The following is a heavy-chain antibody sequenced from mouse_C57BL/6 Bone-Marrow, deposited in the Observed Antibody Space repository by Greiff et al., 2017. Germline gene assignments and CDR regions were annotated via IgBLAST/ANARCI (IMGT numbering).Heavy chain of an antibody. CDR3: ARRGGGAQATYFDY. CDR2: IYPGGGYT. J-gene: IGHJ2*01. V-gene: IGHV1-63*01. CDR1: GYTFTNYW. D-gene: IGHD3-2*02. Sequence: VHLVESGAELVRPGTSVKMSCKASGYTFTNYWIGWAKQRPGHGLEWIGDIYPGGGYTNYNEKFKGKATLTADKSSSTAYMQCSSLTSEDSAIYYCARRGGGAQATYFDYWGQGTTLTVSS.